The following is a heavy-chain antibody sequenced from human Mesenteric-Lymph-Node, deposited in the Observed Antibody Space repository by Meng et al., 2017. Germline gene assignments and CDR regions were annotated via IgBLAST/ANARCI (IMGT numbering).Heavy chain of an antibody. V-gene: IGHV4-61*01. J-gene: IGHJ4*02. CDR1: GDSVSTNYF. CDR3: ARMIGSGPFDY. D-gene: IGHD6-19*01. CDR2: IHYSRSP. Sequence: QVQLQQWGAGLLKPSETLSLTCTVSGDSVSTNYFWSWLRQSPGKGLELIGYIHYSRSPDYNPSLKSRVTISIDTSKNQFSLNLNSVTTTDTAVYYCARMIGSGPFDYWGQGTLVTVSS.